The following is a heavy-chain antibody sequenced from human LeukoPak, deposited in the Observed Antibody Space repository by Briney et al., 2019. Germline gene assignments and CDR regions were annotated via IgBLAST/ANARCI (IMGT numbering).Heavy chain of an antibody. D-gene: IGHD4-23*01. CDR2: ISYDGSNK. V-gene: IGHV3-30*18. CDR3: AKELDYGGNSPFHY. Sequence: GGSLRLSCTASRFTFSDYGMHWVRQAPGKGLERVAFISYDGSNKYYADSVKGRFTISRDNSKNTLYLQMNSLRAEDTAVYYCAKELDYGGNSPFHYWGQGTLVTVSS. J-gene: IGHJ4*02. CDR1: RFTFSDYG.